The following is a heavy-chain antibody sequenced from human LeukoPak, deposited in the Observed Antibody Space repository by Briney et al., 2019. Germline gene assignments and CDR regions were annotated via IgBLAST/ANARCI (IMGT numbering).Heavy chain of an antibody. V-gene: IGHV1-69*13. CDR1: GGTFSSYA. CDR3: AKTIVVVPAASPYYYYMDV. CDR2: IIPIFGTA. J-gene: IGHJ6*03. D-gene: IGHD2-2*01. Sequence: SVKASCKASGGTFSSYAISWVRRAPGQGLEWMGGIIPIFGTANYAQKFQGRVTITADESTSTAYMELSSLRSEDTAVYYCAKTIVVVPAASPYYYYMDVWGKGTTVTVSS.